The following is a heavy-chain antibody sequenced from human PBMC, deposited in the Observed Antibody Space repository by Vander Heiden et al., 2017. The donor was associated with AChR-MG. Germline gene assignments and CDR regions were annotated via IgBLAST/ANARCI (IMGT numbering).Heavy chain of an antibody. CDR2: ISWNSGSI. CDR3: AKGLFGGRYYDSSGYYLLGAFDY. V-gene: IGHV3-9*01. CDR1: GFPFDDYA. Sequence: EVQLVESGGGLVQPGRSLRLSCAASGFPFDDYAMPRVRQAPGKGLEWVSGISWNSGSIGYADSVKGRFTISRDNAKNSLYLQMNSLRAEDTALYYCAKGLFGGRYYDSSGYYLLGAFDYWGQGTLVTVSS. J-gene: IGHJ4*02. D-gene: IGHD3-22*01.